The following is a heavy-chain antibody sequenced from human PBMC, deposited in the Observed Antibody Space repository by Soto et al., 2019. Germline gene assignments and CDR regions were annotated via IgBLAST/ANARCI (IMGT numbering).Heavy chain of an antibody. V-gene: IGHV1-2*02. J-gene: IGHJ4*02. CDR1: GYTFTGYY. D-gene: IGHD4-17*01. CDR2: INPNSGGT. Sequence: ASVKVSCKASGYTFTGYYMHGVRQAPGQGLEWMGWINPNSGGTNYAQKFQGRVTMTRDTSISTAYMELSRLKTDDTAVYYCARDRRDDGEYPSHIEYWGQGTLVTVSS. CDR3: ARDRRDDGEYPSHIEY.